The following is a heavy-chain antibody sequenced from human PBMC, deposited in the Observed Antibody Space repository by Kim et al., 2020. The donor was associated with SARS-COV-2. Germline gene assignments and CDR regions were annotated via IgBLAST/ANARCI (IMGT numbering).Heavy chain of an antibody. D-gene: IGHD6-6*01. V-gene: IGHV3-23*01. Sequence: GGSLRLSCAASGFTFSSYAMSWVRQAPGKGLEWVSAISGSGGSTYYADSVKGRFTISRDNSKNTLYLQMNSLRAEDTAVYYCAKVGYSSSPPALYYFDYWGQGTLVTVSS. CDR1: GFTFSSYA. CDR3: AKVGYSSSPPALYYFDY. CDR2: ISGSGGST. J-gene: IGHJ4*02.